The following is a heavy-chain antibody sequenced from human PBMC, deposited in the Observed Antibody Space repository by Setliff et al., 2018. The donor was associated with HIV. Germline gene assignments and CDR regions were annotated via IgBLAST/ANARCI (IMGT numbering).Heavy chain of an antibody. CDR1: GASISSHY. CDR2: IYSTGST. V-gene: IGHV4-59*08. CDR3: ATYAGNGGGKGY. Sequence: SETLSLTCTVSGASISSHYWSWIRQSPGKELEWIGYIYSTGSTNYNPSLKSRVSISVDTSKKQFSLKLSSVTAADTAMYYCATYAGNGGGKGYWGQGTLVTVS. J-gene: IGHJ4*02. D-gene: IGHD2-21*01.